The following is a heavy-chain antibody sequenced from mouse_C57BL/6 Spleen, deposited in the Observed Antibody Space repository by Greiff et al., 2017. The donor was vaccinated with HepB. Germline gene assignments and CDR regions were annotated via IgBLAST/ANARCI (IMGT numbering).Heavy chain of an antibody. CDR1: GFTFSDYG. V-gene: IGHV5-17*01. Sequence: EVMLVESGGGLVKPGGSLKLSCAASGFTFSDYGMHWVRQAPEKGLEWVAYISSGSSTIYYADTVKGRFTIARDNAKTTLFLQMTSLRSEDTAMYYCARGGLPYAMDYWGQGTSVTVSS. CDR3: ARGGLPYAMDY. CDR2: ISSGSSTI. D-gene: IGHD3-1*01. J-gene: IGHJ4*01.